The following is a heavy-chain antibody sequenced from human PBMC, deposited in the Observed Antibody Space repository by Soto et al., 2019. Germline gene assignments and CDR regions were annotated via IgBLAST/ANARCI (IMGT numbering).Heavy chain of an antibody. CDR3: TSSGSYGIAWFEP. D-gene: IGHD3-10*01. V-gene: IGHV3-74*01. CDR2: IDPDGSTA. CDR1: RFTCSSYG. J-gene: IGHJ5*02. Sequence: PGGSLRRSCAASRFTCSSYGMHWVRQAPGKGLGWVSRIDPDGSTAYYADSVKGRFTISRDNANKTLYLQLNSLRAEDTAVYHCTSSGSYGIAWFEPWGEGSLVNVSS.